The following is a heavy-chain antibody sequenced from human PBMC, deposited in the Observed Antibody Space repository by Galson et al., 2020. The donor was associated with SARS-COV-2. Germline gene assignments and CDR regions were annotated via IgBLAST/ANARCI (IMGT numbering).Heavy chain of an antibody. CDR1: GFSVRNYG. Sequence: SCAASGFSVRNYGTHWVRQAPGKGLEWVAVISADASFEYYADSVKGRFIISRDDSKNTLYLQMNRLRADDTATYYCAKASLASYDYVWGTYRWDYFDHWGEGALVTVSS. D-gene: IGHD3-16*02. V-gene: IGHV3-30*18. CDR2: ISADASFE. J-gene: IGHJ5*02. CDR3: AKASLASYDYVWGTYRWDYFDH.